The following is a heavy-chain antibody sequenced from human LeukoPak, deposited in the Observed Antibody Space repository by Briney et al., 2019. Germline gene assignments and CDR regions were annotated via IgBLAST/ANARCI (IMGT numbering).Heavy chain of an antibody. V-gene: IGHV5-10-1*01. D-gene: IGHD5-24*01. J-gene: IGHJ6*02. CDR1: GYSFTSYW. Sequence: GESLKISCKGSGYSFTSYWISWVRQMPGKGLEWMGRIDPSDSYTNYGPSFQGHVTISADKSISTAYLQWSSLKASDTAMYYCARGEMGFRGPYYYYSGMEVGGQGTTVTVPS. CDR2: IDPSDSYT. CDR3: ARGEMGFRGPYYYYSGMEV.